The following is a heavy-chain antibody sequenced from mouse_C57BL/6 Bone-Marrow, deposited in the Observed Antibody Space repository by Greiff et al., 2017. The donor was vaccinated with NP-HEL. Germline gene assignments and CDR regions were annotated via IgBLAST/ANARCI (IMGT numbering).Heavy chain of an antibody. CDR1: GFNIKDYY. Sequence: EVQLQESGAELVKPGASVKLSCTASGFNIKDYYMHWVKQRTEQGLEWIGRIDPEDGETKYAPHFQGKATITADTSSNTAYLQLSSLTSEDTAVYYCARVFLYYYYAMDYWGQGTAVTVSA. V-gene: IGHV14-2*01. D-gene: IGHD1-2*01. J-gene: IGHJ4*01. CDR2: IDPEDGET. CDR3: ARVFLYYYYAMDY.